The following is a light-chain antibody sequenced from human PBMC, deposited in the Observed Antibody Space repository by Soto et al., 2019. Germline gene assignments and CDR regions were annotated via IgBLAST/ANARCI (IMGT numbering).Light chain of an antibody. CDR2: DVD. V-gene: IGLV2-14*01. CDR1: SSDVGGYNY. Sequence: QSALTQPASVSGSPGQSITISCTGTSSDVGGYNYVSWYQQHPGKVPKLMIYDVDNRPSGVSNRFSGSKSGNTASLTISGLQAEDEADYYCSSFTTSGTLLGGGTKVTVL. CDR3: SSFTTSGTL. J-gene: IGLJ2*01.